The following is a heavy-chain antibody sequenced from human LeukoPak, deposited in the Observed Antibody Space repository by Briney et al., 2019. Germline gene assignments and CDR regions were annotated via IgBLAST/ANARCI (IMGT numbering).Heavy chain of an antibody. J-gene: IGHJ6*03. D-gene: IGHD1-26*01. Sequence: GRSLRLSCAASGFTFSDYAMHWVRQAPGKGLEWVAVISYDGSNKYYADSVKGRFTISRDNSKNTLYLPMNSLRAEDAAVYYCASNIVGATPWVYYYYMDVWGKGTTVTVSS. CDR3: ASNIVGATPWVYYYYMDV. CDR1: GFTFSDYA. CDR2: ISYDGSNK. V-gene: IGHV3-30*04.